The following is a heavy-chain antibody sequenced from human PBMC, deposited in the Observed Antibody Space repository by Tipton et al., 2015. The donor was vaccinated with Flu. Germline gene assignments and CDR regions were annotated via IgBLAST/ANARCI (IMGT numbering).Heavy chain of an antibody. V-gene: IGHV4-38-2*01. Sequence: TLSLTCAVSGYNVANGYDWGWVRQTPGQGLECLGSIWPSGRTCYNPSLKGRVTISIDTSKNQFSLTLSSVTAADTAVYYCMRRPDSWSQGTLVTVSS. J-gene: IGHJ4*02. CDR3: MRRPDS. CDR1: GYNVANGYD. CDR2: IWPSGRT.